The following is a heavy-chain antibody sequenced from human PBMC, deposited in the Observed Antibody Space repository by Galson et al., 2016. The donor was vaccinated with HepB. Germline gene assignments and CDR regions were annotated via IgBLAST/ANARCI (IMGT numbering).Heavy chain of an antibody. D-gene: IGHD2-2*01. J-gene: IGHJ4*02. CDR1: GFIFSSYA. CDR2: FGDGGDI. V-gene: IGHV3-23*01. CDR3: AGVPSGKRLDY. Sequence: SLRLSCAASGFIFSSYAMTWVRQAPGKGPEWVSTFGDGGDIYYADSVKGRLTISRDNSRNTLYLQMNSLRADDTAVYYCAGVPSGKRLDYWGQGTLVTVSS.